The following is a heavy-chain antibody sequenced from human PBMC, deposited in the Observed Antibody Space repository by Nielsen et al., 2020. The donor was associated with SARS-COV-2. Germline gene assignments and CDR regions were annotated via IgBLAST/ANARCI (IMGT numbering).Heavy chain of an antibody. CDR3: VTVPAVAGRAKFDY. J-gene: IGHJ4*02. V-gene: IGHV1-3*01. CDR1: GYSSTNFH. CDR2: IQVGSRNT. Sequence: ASVKVSCKASGYSSTNFHIHWVRQAPGQSLEWMGWIQVGSRNTKYSPKFQGRVTMTEDTSTDTAYMELSSLTSEDTALYCCVTVPAVAGRAKFDYWGQGTLVTVSS. D-gene: IGHD6-19*01.